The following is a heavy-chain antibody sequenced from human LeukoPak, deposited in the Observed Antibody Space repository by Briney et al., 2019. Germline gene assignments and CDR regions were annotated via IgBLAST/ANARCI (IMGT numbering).Heavy chain of an antibody. CDR2: IIPISGTA. CDR3: ARGLQYQLLKALGYYYMDV. J-gene: IGHJ6*03. V-gene: IGHV1-69*05. Sequence: GASVKVSCKASGGTFSSHAIAWVRQAPGQGPEWMGGIIPISGTANYAQKFQDRVTITTDESTSTAYMELSSLTSDDTAVYYCARGLQYQLLKALGYYYMDVWGEGTTVTVSS. D-gene: IGHD2-2*01. CDR1: GGTFSSHA.